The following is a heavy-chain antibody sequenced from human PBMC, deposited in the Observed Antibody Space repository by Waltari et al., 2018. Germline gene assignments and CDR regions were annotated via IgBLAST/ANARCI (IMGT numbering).Heavy chain of an antibody. J-gene: IGHJ6*02. CDR3: ARLAPRTYRSPVPGRHYYYGMDV. Sequence: EERLLESGGGLVQPGDSLRLSCAGSGFRFSNYWMNWVRQAPGKGLVLVEGFGKEETSISYADTVKGRLTISRDNAKNTVYLQMKRLRVEDTAVYYCARLAPRTYRSPVPGRHYYYGMDVWGQGTTVTVSS. V-gene: IGHV3-74*01. D-gene: IGHD3-10*01. CDR1: GFRFSNYW. CDR2: FGKEETSI.